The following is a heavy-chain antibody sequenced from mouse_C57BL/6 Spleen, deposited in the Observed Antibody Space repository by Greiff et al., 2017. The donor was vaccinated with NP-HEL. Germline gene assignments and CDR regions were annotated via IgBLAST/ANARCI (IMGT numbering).Heavy chain of an antibody. CDR1: GYAFTNYL. V-gene: IGHV1-54*01. CDR3: AITTVVAGNCDY. J-gene: IGHJ2*01. CDR2: INPGSGGT. D-gene: IGHD1-1*01. Sequence: VQLQQSGAELVRPGTSVKVSCKASGYAFTNYLIEWVKQRPGQGLEWIGVINPGSGGTNYNEKFKGKATLTADKSSSTAYMQLSSLTSEDSAVYFCAITTVVAGNCDYWGQGTTLTVSS.